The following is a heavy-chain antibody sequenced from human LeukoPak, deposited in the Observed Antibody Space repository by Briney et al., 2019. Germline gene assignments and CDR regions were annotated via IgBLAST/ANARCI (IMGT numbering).Heavy chain of an antibody. CDR1: GFTFSSYA. CDR2: ISYDGSNK. Sequence: GGSLRLSCAASGFTFSSYAMHWVRQAPGKGLEWVAVISYDGSNKYYADSVKGRFTIPRDNSKNTLYLQMNSLRAEDTAVYYCARDGRAAADALFDYWGQGTLVTVSS. CDR3: ARDGRAAADALFDY. J-gene: IGHJ4*02. D-gene: IGHD6-13*01. V-gene: IGHV3-30*04.